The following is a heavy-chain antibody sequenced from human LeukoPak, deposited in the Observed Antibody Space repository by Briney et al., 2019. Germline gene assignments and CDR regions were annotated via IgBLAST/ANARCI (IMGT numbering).Heavy chain of an antibody. Sequence: GGSLRLSCAASGFTVSSNYMSWVRQAPGKGLEWVSVIYSGGSTYYADSVKGRFTISRDNSKNTLYLQMNSLRAEDTAVYYCARYSSLNYFDYWGQGTLVTVSS. CDR2: IYSGGST. V-gene: IGHV3-66*01. D-gene: IGHD6-13*01. J-gene: IGHJ4*02. CDR3: ARYSSLNYFDY. CDR1: GFTVSSNY.